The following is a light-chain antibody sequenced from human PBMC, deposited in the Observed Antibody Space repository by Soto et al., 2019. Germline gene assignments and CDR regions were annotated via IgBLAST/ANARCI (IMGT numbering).Light chain of an antibody. CDR1: SSDVGSYDA. Sequence: QSALTQPPSVSGSPGQSVTISCSGTSSDVGSYDAVSWYQQSPGTAPDLMIYGVNNRPSGVPNRFSGSKSGNTASLTVAGLQAEDEAYYYCTSYTPSNTVVFGGGTKLTVL. CDR3: TSYTPSNTVV. V-gene: IGLV2-18*02. J-gene: IGLJ2*01. CDR2: GVN.